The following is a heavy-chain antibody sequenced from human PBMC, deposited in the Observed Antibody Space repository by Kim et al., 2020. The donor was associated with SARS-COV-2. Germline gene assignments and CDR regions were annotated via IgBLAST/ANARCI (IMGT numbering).Heavy chain of an antibody. D-gene: IGHD3-16*01. Sequence: IYYADSVKGRFTTSRDNAKNSLHLQMNSLKDEDTAVYHCVRDRMGGAFDIWGRGTLVTVSS. V-gene: IGHV3-48*02. J-gene: IGHJ3*02. CDR2: I. CDR3: VRDRMGGAFDI.